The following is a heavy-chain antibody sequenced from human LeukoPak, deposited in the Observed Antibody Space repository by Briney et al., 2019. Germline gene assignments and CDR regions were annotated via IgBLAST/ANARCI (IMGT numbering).Heavy chain of an antibody. Sequence: GGSLRLSCAASGFTFSSYAMSWVRQAPGKGLEWVSSISATSSHIYDADSVTGRVTTSRDNARNSLSLQMNSLRVEDTGVYYCARGAGVGSYVPFDLWGQGTRVTVSS. J-gene: IGHJ4*02. V-gene: IGHV3-21*01. CDR2: ISATSSHI. CDR1: GFTFSSYA. D-gene: IGHD3-16*01. CDR3: ARGAGVGSYVPFDL.